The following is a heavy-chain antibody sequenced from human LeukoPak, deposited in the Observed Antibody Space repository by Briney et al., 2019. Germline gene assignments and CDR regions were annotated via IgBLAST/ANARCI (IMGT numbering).Heavy chain of an antibody. V-gene: IGHV4-61*02. CDR2: IYTSGST. CDR3: ARVRSTYGDYAPFGYYMDV. D-gene: IGHD4-17*01. J-gene: IGHJ6*03. CDR1: GGSISSGSYY. Sequence: SQTLSLTCTVSGGSISSGSYYWSWIRRPAGKGLEWIGRIYTSGSTNYNPSLKSRVTISVDTSKNQFSLKLSSVTAADTAVYYCARVRSTYGDYAPFGYYMDVWGKGTTVTISS.